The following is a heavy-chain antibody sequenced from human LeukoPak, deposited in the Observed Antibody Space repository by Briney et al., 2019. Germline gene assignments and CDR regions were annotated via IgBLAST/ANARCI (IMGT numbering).Heavy chain of an antibody. CDR2: ISSSSSYI. CDR1: GFTFSSYS. CDR3: ARYRDWRQSAAGLNDAFGL. Sequence: PGGSLRLSCAASGFTFSSYSMNWVRQAPGKGLEWVSSISSSSSYIYYADSVKGRFTISRDNAKNSLYLQMNSLRAEDTAVYYCARYRDWRQSAAGLNDAFGLWGQGTMVTVSS. V-gene: IGHV3-21*01. J-gene: IGHJ3*01. D-gene: IGHD6-13*01.